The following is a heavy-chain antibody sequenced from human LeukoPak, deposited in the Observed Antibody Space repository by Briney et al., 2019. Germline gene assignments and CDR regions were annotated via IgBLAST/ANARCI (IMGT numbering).Heavy chain of an antibody. CDR2: INPKSGGT. V-gene: IGHV1-2*06. CDR1: GYTFTGYY. J-gene: IGHJ4*02. D-gene: IGHD6-19*01. Sequence: GASVAVSCKASGYTFTGYYMHWVRQAPGQGLEWVGRINPKSGGTNYAQKVQGRVTMTRDTSISTAYMELSRLRSDDTAVYYCARIIAVAAKEVDYWGQGTLVTVSS. CDR3: ARIIAVAAKEVDY.